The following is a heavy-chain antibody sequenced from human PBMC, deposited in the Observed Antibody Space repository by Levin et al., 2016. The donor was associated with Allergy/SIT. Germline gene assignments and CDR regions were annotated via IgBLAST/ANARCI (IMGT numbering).Heavy chain of an antibody. CDR3: ARYHGQWLVQIGTFDY. D-gene: IGHD6-19*01. J-gene: IGHJ4*02. CDR2: VSYSETT. V-gene: IGHV4-39*01. Sequence: SETLSLTCTVSGGSISSSDSYWTWIRLSPGRGLEWIGTVSYSETTYYSPSLMSRVTISVDSSKNQFSLKMTSVTAADTALYYCARYHGQWLVQIGTFDYWGQGILVTASS. CDR1: GGSISSSDSY.